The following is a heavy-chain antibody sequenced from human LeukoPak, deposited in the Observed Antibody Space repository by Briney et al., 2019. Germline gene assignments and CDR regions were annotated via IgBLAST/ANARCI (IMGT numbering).Heavy chain of an antibody. J-gene: IGHJ3*02. D-gene: IGHD1-20*01. V-gene: IGHV4-61*02. Sequence: PSETLSLTCTVSGVSISSGSYYWSWIRQPAGKGLEWIGRIYTSGSTNYNPSLKSRVTISVDTSKNQFSLKLSSVTAADTAVYYCARTGITATPDAFDIWGQGTMATVSS. CDR2: IYTSGST. CDR3: ARTGITATPDAFDI. CDR1: GVSISSGSYY.